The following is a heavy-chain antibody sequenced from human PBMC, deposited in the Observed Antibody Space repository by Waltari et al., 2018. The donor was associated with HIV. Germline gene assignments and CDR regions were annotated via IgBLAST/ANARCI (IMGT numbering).Heavy chain of an antibody. CDR2: IYYSGST. CDR3: ARSHFYGDRTATGY. CDR1: GGSISSSCYY. V-gene: IGHV4-39*01. Sequence: QLQLQEWGPGLVKPSEPLSLTCTVSGGSISSSCYYWGWIRQPPGKGLEWIGSIYYSGSTYYNPSLKSRVTISVDTSKNQFSLKLSSVTAADTAVYYCARSHFYGDRTATGYWGQGTLVTVSS. J-gene: IGHJ4*02. D-gene: IGHD4-17*01.